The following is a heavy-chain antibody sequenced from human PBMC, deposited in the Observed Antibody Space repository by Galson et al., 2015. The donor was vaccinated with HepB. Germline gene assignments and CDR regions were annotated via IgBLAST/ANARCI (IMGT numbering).Heavy chain of an antibody. Sequence: SLRLSCAASGFTVSSNYMSWVRQAPGKGLEWVSVIYSGGSTYYADSVKGRFTISRDNSKNTLYLQMNSLRAEDTAVYYCARAIAVADDAFDIWGQGTMVTVSS. CDR3: ARAIAVADDAFDI. CDR1: GFTVSSNY. D-gene: IGHD6-19*01. V-gene: IGHV3-53*01. CDR2: IYSGGST. J-gene: IGHJ3*02.